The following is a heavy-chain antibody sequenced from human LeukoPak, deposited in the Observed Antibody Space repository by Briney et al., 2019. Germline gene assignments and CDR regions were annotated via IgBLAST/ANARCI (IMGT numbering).Heavy chain of an antibody. Sequence: SETLSLTCTASGGSISSYYWSWIRQPPGKGLEWIGYIYYSGSTNYNPSLKSRVTISVDTSKNQFSLKLSSVTAADTAVYYCARLRDYDNWFDPWGQGTLVTVSS. D-gene: IGHD4/OR15-4a*01. V-gene: IGHV4-59*08. CDR3: ARLRDYDNWFDP. CDR2: IYYSGST. J-gene: IGHJ5*02. CDR1: GGSISSYY.